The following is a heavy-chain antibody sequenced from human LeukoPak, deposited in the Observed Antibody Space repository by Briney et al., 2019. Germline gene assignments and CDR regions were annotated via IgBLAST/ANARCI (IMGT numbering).Heavy chain of an antibody. CDR1: GGSISSGDYY. Sequence: SETLSLTCTVSGGSISSGDYYWSWIRQHPGKGLEWIGYIYYSGRTYYNPSLKSRVTISVDTSKNQFSLKLSSVTAADTAVYYCARHRTVAGLKSGYYFDYWGQGTLVTVSS. CDR2: IYYSGRT. D-gene: IGHD6-19*01. J-gene: IGHJ4*02. CDR3: ARHRTVAGLKSGYYFDY. V-gene: IGHV4-30-4*01.